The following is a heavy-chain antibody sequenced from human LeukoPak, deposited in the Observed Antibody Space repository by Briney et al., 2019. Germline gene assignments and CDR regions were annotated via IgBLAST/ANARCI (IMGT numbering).Heavy chain of an antibody. CDR3: AKDHCSRFPGCFYFDL. D-gene: IGHD3-9*01. V-gene: IGHV3-33*06. CDR2: IWFDGSNK. CDR1: GFTFNLYG. J-gene: IGHJ2*01. Sequence: GGSLRLSCTGSGFTFNLYGRHWVRQAPGKGLEWVAGIWFDGSNKFYAGSVKGRFVISRDNSNSTMFLQTNSVRVEDTGIYHCAKDHCSRFPGCFYFDLWGRGALVTASS.